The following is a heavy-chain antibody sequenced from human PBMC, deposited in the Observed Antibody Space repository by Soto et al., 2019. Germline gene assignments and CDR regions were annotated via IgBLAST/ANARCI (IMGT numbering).Heavy chain of an antibody. V-gene: IGHV3-74*01. J-gene: IGHJ6*02. Sequence: EVQLVESGGGLVQPGGSLRLSCAACGFTFSSYWMKWVRQAPGKGLVWVSRINSDGSSTSYVDSVKGRFTISRDNAKNTLYLQMNSLRAEDTAVYYCARRDQIAYYYGMDVWGQGTTVTVSS. CDR1: GFTFSSYW. D-gene: IGHD2-21*01. CDR3: ARRDQIAYYYGMDV. CDR2: INSDGSST.